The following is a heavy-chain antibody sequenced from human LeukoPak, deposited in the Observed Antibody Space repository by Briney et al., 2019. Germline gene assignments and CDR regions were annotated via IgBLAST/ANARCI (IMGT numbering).Heavy chain of an antibody. CDR3: AKAGVLTLVRGVIVDY. J-gene: IGHJ4*02. CDR2: ISGSGDGT. Sequence: PGGSLRLSCAASGFTFSGYAMSWVRQAPGKGLEWVSAISGSGDGTYYADSVKGRFTISRDNSKNTLFLQMNSLRADDTAVYYCAKAGVLTLVRGVIVDYWGQGTLVTVSS. V-gene: IGHV3-23*01. D-gene: IGHD3-10*01. CDR1: GFTFSGYA.